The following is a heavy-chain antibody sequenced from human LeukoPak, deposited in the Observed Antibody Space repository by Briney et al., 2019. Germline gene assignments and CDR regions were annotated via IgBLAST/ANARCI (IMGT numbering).Heavy chain of an antibody. CDR1: GFTFSDYY. CDR3: ARDSLYYDILTGYYSLDAFDI. V-gene: IGHV3-11*04. CDR2: ISSSGSTI. J-gene: IGHJ3*02. Sequence: GGSLRLSCAASGFTFSDYYMSWIRQAPGKGLEWVSYISSSGSTIYYADSVKGRFTISKDNAKNSLYLQMNSLRAEDTAVYYCARDSLYYDILTGYYSLDAFDIWGQGTMVTVSS. D-gene: IGHD3-9*01.